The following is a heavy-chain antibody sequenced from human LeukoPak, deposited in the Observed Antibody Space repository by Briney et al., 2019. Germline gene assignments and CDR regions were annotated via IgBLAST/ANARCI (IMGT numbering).Heavy chain of an antibody. Sequence: GASVKVSCKASGYTFTGYYMHWVRQAPGQGLEWMGWINPNSGGTNYAQKFQGRVTMTRDTSISTAYMELSRLRSDHTAVYYCARDGDVGATGKYFDYWGQGTLVTVSS. CDR1: GYTFTGYY. CDR2: INPNSGGT. V-gene: IGHV1-2*02. D-gene: IGHD1-26*01. CDR3: ARDGDVGATGKYFDY. J-gene: IGHJ4*02.